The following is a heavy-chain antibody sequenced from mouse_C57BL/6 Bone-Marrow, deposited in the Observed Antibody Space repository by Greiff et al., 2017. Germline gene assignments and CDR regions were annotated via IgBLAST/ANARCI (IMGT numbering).Heavy chain of an antibody. CDR2: IYPGGGYT. J-gene: IGHJ2*01. V-gene: IGHV1-63*01. CDR1: GYSFTNYW. D-gene: IGHD1-1*01. Sequence: QVQLQQSGAELVRPGTSVKMSCKASGYSFTNYWIGWAKQRPGHGLEWIGDIYPGGGYTNYNEKFKGKATLTADKSSSTAYMQFSSLTSEDSAIYYCARWDYYGSSVFDYWGQGTTLTVSS. CDR3: ARWDYYGSSVFDY.